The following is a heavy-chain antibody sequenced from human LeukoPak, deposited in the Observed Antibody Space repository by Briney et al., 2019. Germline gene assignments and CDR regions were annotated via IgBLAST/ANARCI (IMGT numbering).Heavy chain of an antibody. Sequence: PGGSLRLSCAASGFTFSNFGMHWVRQAPGKGLEWISYIGIDSGNTNYADSVKGRFTISGDKAKNSLYLQMNSLRVEDTAVYYCARDYKYAFDNWGQGTLVTVSS. V-gene: IGHV3-48*01. CDR1: GFTFSNFG. J-gene: IGHJ4*02. CDR3: ARDYKYAFDN. D-gene: IGHD5-24*01. CDR2: IGIDSGNT.